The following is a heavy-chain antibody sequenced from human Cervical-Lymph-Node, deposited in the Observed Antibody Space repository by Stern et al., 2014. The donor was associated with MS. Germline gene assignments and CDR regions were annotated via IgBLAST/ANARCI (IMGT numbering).Heavy chain of an antibody. J-gene: IGHJ6*02. D-gene: IGHD2-21*01. CDR2: ISWNSGSI. V-gene: IGHV3-9*01. CDR3: ARDGDRGYGLDV. Sequence: EVQLVESGGGLVQPGRSLRLSCVASGFSFDEYTFHWVRQSPGKGLEWVSGISWNSGSIGYADSVKGRFTVSRDNAKNSLYLQMNNLRSEDTALYYCARDGDRGYGLDVWGQGTTVTVSS. CDR1: GFSFDEYT.